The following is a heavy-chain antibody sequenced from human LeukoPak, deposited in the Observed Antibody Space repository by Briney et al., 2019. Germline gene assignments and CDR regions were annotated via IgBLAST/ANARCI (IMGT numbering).Heavy chain of an antibody. CDR2: ISGSGAST. CDR3: AKDPAVANTARRFQH. V-gene: IGHV3-23*01. Sequence: GGSLRLSCAASGFMFSSNWMSWVRLAPGKGLVWVSAISGSGASTYYADSVRGRFTISRDNSKNTLYLQMNSLRVEDTAVYYCAKDPAVANTARRFQHWGQGTLVTVTS. CDR1: GFMFSSNW. J-gene: IGHJ1*01. D-gene: IGHD6-19*01.